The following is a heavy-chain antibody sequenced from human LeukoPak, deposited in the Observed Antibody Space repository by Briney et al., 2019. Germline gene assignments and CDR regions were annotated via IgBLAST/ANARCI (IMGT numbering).Heavy chain of an antibody. D-gene: IGHD5-18*01. CDR1: GGTFSSYA. V-gene: IGHV1-69*06. CDR2: IIPIFGTA. Sequence: SVKVSCKASGGTFSSYAISWVRQAPGQGLEWMGGIIPIFGTANYAQKFQGRVTITADKSTSTAYMELSSLRSEDTAVYYCARDRGYSYGRGLDYWGQGTLVTVSS. CDR3: ARDRGYSYGRGLDY. J-gene: IGHJ4*02.